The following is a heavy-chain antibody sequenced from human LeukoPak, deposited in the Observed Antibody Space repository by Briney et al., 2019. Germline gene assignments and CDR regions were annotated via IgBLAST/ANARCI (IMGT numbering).Heavy chain of an antibody. J-gene: IGHJ4*02. Sequence: GGSLRLSCAASGFTFSDYYVSWIRQAPGKGLEWVSYISSSGSIIYYADSAKGRFTISRDNSKNTLYLQMNSLRAEDTAEYYCAKDGHCSGGGCYPYYFDYWGQGTLVTVSS. V-gene: IGHV3-11*01. D-gene: IGHD2-15*01. CDR2: ISSSGSII. CDR3: AKDGHCSGGGCYPYYFDY. CDR1: GFTFSDYY.